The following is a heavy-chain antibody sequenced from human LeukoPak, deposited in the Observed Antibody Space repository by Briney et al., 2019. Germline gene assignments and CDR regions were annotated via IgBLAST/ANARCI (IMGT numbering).Heavy chain of an antibody. J-gene: IGHJ4*02. D-gene: IGHD3-9*01. CDR1: GFTFDDYA. CDR2: ISWNSGSI. Sequence: GGSLRLSCAASGFTFDDYAMHWVRQAPGKGLEWVSGISWNSGSIGYADSVKGRFTISRDNAKNSVFLQMDSLRAEDTAVYYCATHDVLTGYPYFDFWGQGTLVTVSS. V-gene: IGHV3-9*01. CDR3: ATHDVLTGYPYFDF.